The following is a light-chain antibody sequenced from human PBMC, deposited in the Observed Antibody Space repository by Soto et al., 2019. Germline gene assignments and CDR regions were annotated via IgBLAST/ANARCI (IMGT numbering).Light chain of an antibody. V-gene: IGLV2-14*01. Sequence: QSALTQPASVSGSPGQSIAISCTGASGDVGGYDYVSWYQQHPDKAPKLMIYEVTKRPSWVSNRFSGSKSGNTASLTISGLQPEDEADYYCSSHTSGRTRVFGSGTKVTGL. J-gene: IGLJ1*01. CDR3: SSHTSGRTRV. CDR1: SGDVGGYDY. CDR2: EVT.